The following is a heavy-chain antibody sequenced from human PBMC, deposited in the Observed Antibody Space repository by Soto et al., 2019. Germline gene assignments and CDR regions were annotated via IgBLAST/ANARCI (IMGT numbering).Heavy chain of an antibody. J-gene: IGHJ4*02. CDR3: VRDAFASRNHADHNLDY. Sequence: EVQLVESGGGLVQPGGSLRLSCAASGFTFSDHYMDWVRQAPGKGLEWVGRARDKAPSYTTEYAASVKGRFTVSRDDSRNSLYLQMNSLNTEETAVYYYVRDAFASRNHADHNLDYWGQGTLVTVSS. V-gene: IGHV3-72*01. D-gene: IGHD1-1*01. CDR1: GFTFSDHY. CDR2: ARDKAPSYTT.